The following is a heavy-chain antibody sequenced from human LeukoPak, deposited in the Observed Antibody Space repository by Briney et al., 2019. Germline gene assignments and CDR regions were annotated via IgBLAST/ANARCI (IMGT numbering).Heavy chain of an antibody. CDR2: ISGSGGST. V-gene: IGHV3-23*01. Sequence: PGGSLRLSCAASGFTFSSYAMSWVRQAPGKGLEWVSAISGSGGSTYYADSVKGRFTISRDNSKNTLYLQVNSLRAEDTAVYYCAKDARIAVAGSLLDYWGQGTLVTVSS. CDR3: AKDARIAVAGSLLDY. CDR1: GFTFSSYA. J-gene: IGHJ4*02. D-gene: IGHD6-19*01.